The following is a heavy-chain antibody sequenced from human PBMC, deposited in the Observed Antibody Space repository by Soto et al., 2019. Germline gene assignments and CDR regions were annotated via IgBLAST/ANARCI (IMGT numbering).Heavy chain of an antibody. D-gene: IGHD2-15*01. V-gene: IGHV3-48*04. CDR3: ARDITIYCSGGSCYSGDFDY. CDR2: ISSSSSTI. Sequence: GGSLRLSCAASGFTFSSYSMNWVRQAPGKGLEWVSYISSSSSTIYYADSVKGRFTISRDNAKNSLYLQMNSLRAEDTAVYYRARDITIYCSGGSCYSGDFDYWGKGTLVNVS. CDR1: GFTFSSYS. J-gene: IGHJ4*02.